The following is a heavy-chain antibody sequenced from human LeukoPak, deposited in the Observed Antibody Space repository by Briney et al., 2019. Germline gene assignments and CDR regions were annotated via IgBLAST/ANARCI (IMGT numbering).Heavy chain of an antibody. CDR2: ISGSGGST. CDR3: AKNPRQLTPGLFGY. V-gene: IGHV3-23*01. Sequence: GGSLRLSCAASGFTFSSYAMSWVRQAPGKGLEWVSAISGSGGSTYYTDSVKGRFTISRDNSKNTLYLQMNSLSAEDTAVYYCAKNPRQLTPGLFGYWGQGTLVTVSS. CDR1: GFTFSSYA. D-gene: IGHD6-13*01. J-gene: IGHJ4*02.